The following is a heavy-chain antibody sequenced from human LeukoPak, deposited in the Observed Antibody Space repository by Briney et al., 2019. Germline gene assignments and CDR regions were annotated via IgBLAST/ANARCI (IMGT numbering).Heavy chain of an antibody. CDR1: YA. J-gene: IGHJ4*02. CDR2: ISWNSGSI. D-gene: IGHD3-10*01. Sequence: YAMHWVRQAPGKGLEWVSGISWNSGSIGYADSVKGRFTISRDNAKNSLYLQMNSLRAEDTALYYCAKGGYYYGSGSYPDYWGQGTLVTVSS. V-gene: IGHV3-9*01. CDR3: AKGGYYYGSGSYPDY.